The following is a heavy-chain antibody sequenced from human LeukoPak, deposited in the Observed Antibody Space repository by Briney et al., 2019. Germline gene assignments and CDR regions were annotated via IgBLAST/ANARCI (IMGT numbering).Heavy chain of an antibody. CDR2: MHPNSGNT. CDR1: GYTFTSYN. J-gene: IGHJ2*01. Sequence: ASVNVSCTASGYTFTSYNINWVRQATGQGLELMGWMHPNSGNTVYAQKLQGRVTMTRNTSISTAYMELSSLRSEDTAVYYCARDYYYDSSGHKSGYFDLWGRGTLVTVSS. D-gene: IGHD3-22*01. V-gene: IGHV1-8*01. CDR3: ARDYYYDSSGHKSGYFDL.